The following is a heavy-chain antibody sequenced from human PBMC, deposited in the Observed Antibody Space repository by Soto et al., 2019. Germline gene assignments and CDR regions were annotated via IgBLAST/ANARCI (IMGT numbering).Heavy chain of an antibody. CDR1: GYTFTGYY. D-gene: IGHD3-22*01. CDR2: INVYNGNT. Sequence: GASVKVSCKASGYTFTGYYMHWVRQAPGQGLEWMGWINVYNGNTNYAQNLQGRVTMTTDTSTSTAYMDLRSLRSDDTAVYYCARDMAYYYDSSGAPPGYWGQGTLVTVSS. J-gene: IGHJ4*02. V-gene: IGHV1-18*04. CDR3: ARDMAYYYDSSGAPPGY.